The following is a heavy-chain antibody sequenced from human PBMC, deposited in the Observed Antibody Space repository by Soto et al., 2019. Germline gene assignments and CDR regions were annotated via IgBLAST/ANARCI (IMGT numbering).Heavy chain of an antibody. J-gene: IGHJ4*02. CDR2: IYYSGST. V-gene: IGHV4-39*01. CDR1: GGSISSSSYY. D-gene: IGHD3-10*01. CDR3: ARKVSGSYYIQYYFDY. Sequence: PSETLSLTCTVSGGSISSSSYYWGWIRQPPGKGMDWFGSIYYSGSTYYNPSLKSRVTISVDTSKNQSSLKLSFVTAADTAFYYCARKVSGSYYIQYYFDYWGQGTLVTVSS.